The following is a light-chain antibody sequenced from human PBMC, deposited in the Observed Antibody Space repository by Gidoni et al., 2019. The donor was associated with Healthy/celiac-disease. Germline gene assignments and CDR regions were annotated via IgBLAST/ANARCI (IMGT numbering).Light chain of an antibody. V-gene: IGKV3-20*01. J-gene: IGKJ3*01. Sequence: EIVLTQSPGTLSLSPGERATLSCRASQSVSSSYLAWYQQKPGQAPRLLIYGASSRATGIPDRFSGSGSGTDFTLTISRLEPEDFAVYYCQQYGSSPFTFXXXTKVEIK. CDR2: GAS. CDR1: QSVSSSY. CDR3: QQYGSSPFT.